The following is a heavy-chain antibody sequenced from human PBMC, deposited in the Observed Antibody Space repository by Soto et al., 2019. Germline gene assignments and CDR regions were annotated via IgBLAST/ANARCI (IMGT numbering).Heavy chain of an antibody. Sequence: QVQLVESGGGVVQPGRSLRLSCAASGFTVSSYVMHWVRQAPGKGLEWVAVISYDGSNKYYADSVKGRFTISRDNSKNTLYLQMNSLRAEDTAVYYCAKGLSPWGQGTLVTVS. V-gene: IGHV3-30*18. CDR3: AKGLSP. CDR1: GFTVSSYV. J-gene: IGHJ5*02. CDR2: ISYDGSNK.